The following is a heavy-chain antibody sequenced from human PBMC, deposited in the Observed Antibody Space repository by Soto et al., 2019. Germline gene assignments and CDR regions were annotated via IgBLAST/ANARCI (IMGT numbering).Heavy chain of an antibody. CDR3: AGHHSRSWAYNY. Sequence: SETLSLTCSVSGGSITSGGYYWSWIRQRPGKGLEWIGIIYYSGSTSYHPSLKSRASISLDKSKNQFSLELSSVTAADTAFYYCAGHHSRSWAYNYWGQGTLVTVSS. V-gene: IGHV4-31*03. CDR2: IYYSGST. CDR1: GGSITSGGYY. D-gene: IGHD6-6*01. J-gene: IGHJ4*02.